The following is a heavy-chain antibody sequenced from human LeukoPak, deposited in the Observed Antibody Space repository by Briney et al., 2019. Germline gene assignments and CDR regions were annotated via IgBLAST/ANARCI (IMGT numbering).Heavy chain of an antibody. CDR3: ARRLNVAGPYFDY. Sequence: SETLSLTCTVSGGSITSYYWSWPRQPPGKELEWIGYIYHTGNTNYNPSLKSRVTISIDTSKNQFSLKLTSVTAADTAVYYCARRLNVAGPYFDYWGQGTLVTVSS. J-gene: IGHJ4*02. V-gene: IGHV4-59*08. D-gene: IGHD6-19*01. CDR1: GGSITSYY. CDR2: IYHTGNT.